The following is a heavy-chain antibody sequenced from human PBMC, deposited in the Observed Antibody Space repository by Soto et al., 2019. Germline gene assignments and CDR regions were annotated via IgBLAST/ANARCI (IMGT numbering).Heavy chain of an antibody. CDR2: LYSSGTT. D-gene: IGHD3-16*01. Sequence: QVQLQESGPGLVKPSETLSLPCTVSGGFVTRGGYSWSWIRQPPGKGLEWIGSLYSSGTTNYTPSLKSRVTISLNTSKNQFSLKLSLVTAADTAVYYCARGGAPYNWFDPWGQGTLVTVSS. CDR3: ARGGAPYNWFDP. J-gene: IGHJ5*02. V-gene: IGHV4-61*08. CDR1: GGFVTRGGYS.